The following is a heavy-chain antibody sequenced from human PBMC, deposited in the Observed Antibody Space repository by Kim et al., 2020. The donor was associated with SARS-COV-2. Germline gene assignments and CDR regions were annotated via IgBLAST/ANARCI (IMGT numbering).Heavy chain of an antibody. D-gene: IGHD3-10*01. V-gene: IGHV3-43*01. J-gene: IGHJ4*02. CDR3: AKANVNLWFGSLSEAYFDY. Sequence: RFTISRDNSKNSLYLQMNSLRTEDTALYYCAKANVNLWFGSLSEAYFDYWGQGTLVTVSS.